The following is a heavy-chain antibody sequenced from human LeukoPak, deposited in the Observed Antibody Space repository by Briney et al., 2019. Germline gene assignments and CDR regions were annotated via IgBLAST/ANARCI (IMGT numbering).Heavy chain of an antibody. V-gene: IGHV4-59*12. CDR1: GGSISSYY. D-gene: IGHD1-1*01. CDR3: AREGNWNDGDYYYYMDV. CDR2: IYYSGST. J-gene: IGHJ6*03. Sequence: PSETLSLTCTVSGGSISSYYWSWIRQPPGKGLEWIGYIYYSGSTNYNPSLKSRVTISVDTSKNQFSLKLSSVTAADTAVYYCAREGNWNDGDYYYYMDVWGKGTTVTVSS.